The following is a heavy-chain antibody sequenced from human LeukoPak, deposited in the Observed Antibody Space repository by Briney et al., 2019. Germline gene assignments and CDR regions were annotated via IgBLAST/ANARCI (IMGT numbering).Heavy chain of an antibody. CDR1: GFTFSSYA. D-gene: IGHD3-3*01. J-gene: IGHJ6*03. Sequence: GGSLRLSCAASGFTFSSYAMSWVRQAPGKGLEWVSAISGSGGSTYYADSVKGRFTISRDNSKNTLYLQMNSLRAEDTAVYYCAKDRIRFLEWYHSGYYMDVWGKGTTVTVSS. CDR2: ISGSGGST. V-gene: IGHV3-23*01. CDR3: AKDRIRFLEWYHSGYYMDV.